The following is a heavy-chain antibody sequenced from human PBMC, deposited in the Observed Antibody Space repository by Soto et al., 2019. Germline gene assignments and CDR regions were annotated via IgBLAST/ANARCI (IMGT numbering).Heavy chain of an antibody. Sequence: QLQLQESGPGLVKPSETLSLTCTVSGGSISSSNYYWGWIRQPPGKGLEWIGTIYYSGSTYYNPSLKSRVTLSVDTSKNQFSLKLSSVTAADTAVYYCARRGSGSYSDYWGQGTLVTVSS. J-gene: IGHJ4*02. V-gene: IGHV4-39*01. CDR3: ARRGSGSYSDY. D-gene: IGHD1-26*01. CDR1: GGSISSSNYY. CDR2: IYYSGST.